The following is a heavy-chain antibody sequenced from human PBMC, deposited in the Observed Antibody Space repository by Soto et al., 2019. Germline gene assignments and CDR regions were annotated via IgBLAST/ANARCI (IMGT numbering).Heavy chain of an antibody. CDR3: ARGDYDILTGYYKRYCGMDV. CDR1: GYTFTSYW. J-gene: IGHJ6*02. CDR2: IYPGDSDT. D-gene: IGHD3-9*01. Sequence: PGESLKISCKGSGYTFTSYWIGWVRQMPGKGLEWMGIIYPGDSDTRYSPSFQGQVTISADKSISTAYLQWSSLKASDTAMYYCARGDYDILTGYYKRYCGMDVWGQGTTVTVSS. V-gene: IGHV5-51*01.